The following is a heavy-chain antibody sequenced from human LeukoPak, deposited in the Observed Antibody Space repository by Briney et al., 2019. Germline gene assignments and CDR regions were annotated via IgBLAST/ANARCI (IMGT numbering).Heavy chain of an antibody. V-gene: IGHV4-30-4*08. Sequence: SETLSLTCTVSGGSISSYYWSWIRQPPGKGLEWIGYIYYSGSTYYNPSLKSRVTISVDTSKNQFSLKLSSVTAADTAVYYCARVNTVVTPTDAFDIWGQGTMVTVSS. D-gene: IGHD4-23*01. CDR3: ARVNTVVTPTDAFDI. J-gene: IGHJ3*02. CDR2: IYYSGST. CDR1: GGSISSYY.